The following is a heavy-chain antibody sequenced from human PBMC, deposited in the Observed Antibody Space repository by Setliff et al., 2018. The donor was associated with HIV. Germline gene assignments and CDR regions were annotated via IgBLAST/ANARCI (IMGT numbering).Heavy chain of an antibody. CDR2: ISSSSSYI. CDR1: GFTFRSYN. Sequence: GGSLRLSCAASGFTFRSYNMNWVRQAPGKGLEWVSSISSSSSYIYYADSVKGRFTISRDNAKNSLYLQMNSLRVEDTAVYYCARDLTDAINWFDPWGQGTLVTVSS. CDR3: ARDLTDAINWFDP. D-gene: IGHD2-2*01. V-gene: IGHV3-21*01. J-gene: IGHJ5*02.